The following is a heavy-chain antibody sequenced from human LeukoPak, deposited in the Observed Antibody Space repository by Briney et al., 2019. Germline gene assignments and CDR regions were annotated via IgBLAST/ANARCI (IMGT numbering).Heavy chain of an antibody. CDR1: GGSIGSTNYY. CDR3: ARRRQEGGRNYHYVDH. V-gene: IGHV4-39*01. CDR2: IYYSGSS. D-gene: IGHD2-15*01. J-gene: IGHJ4*02. Sequence: PSETLSLTCTVSGGSIGSTNYYWDWIRQPPGKGLEWIGTIYYSGSSACTPSLKSRVTISVDTSKNQFSLKLNSVTAADTAVYYCARRRQEGGRNYHYVDHWGQGTLVTVSS.